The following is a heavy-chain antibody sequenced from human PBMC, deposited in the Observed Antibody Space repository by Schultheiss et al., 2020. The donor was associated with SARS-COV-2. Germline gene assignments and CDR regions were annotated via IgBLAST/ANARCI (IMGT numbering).Heavy chain of an antibody. Sequence: ASVKVSCKASGYTFTGYYMHWVRQAPGQGLEWMGWMNPNSGNTGYAQKFQGRVTMTRNTSISTAYMELSSLRSEDTAVYYCARDIAGSLRGGWFDPWGQGTLVTVSS. J-gene: IGHJ5*02. CDR1: GYTFTGYY. V-gene: IGHV1-8*02. D-gene: IGHD2-15*01. CDR2: MNPNSGNT. CDR3: ARDIAGSLRGGWFDP.